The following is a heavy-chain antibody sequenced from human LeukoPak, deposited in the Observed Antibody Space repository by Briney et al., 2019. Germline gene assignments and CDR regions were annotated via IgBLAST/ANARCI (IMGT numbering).Heavy chain of an antibody. D-gene: IGHD3-10*01. CDR1: GFTFSNAW. CDR2: IKSKTDGATT. V-gene: IGHV3-15*01. CDR3: TTGPFDYYGSASYLANGMDV. Sequence: GGSLRLSCAASGFTFSNAWMSWVRQAPGEGLEWVGRIKSKTDGATTDYTAPVKGRFTISRDDSKNTLYLQMNSLKTEDTAVYYCTTGPFDYYGSASYLANGMDVWGQGTTVTVSS. J-gene: IGHJ6*02.